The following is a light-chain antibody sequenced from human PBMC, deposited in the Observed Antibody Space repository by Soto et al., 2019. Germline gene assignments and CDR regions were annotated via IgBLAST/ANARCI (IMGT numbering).Light chain of an antibody. J-gene: IGKJ4*01. CDR2: AAS. CDR1: QSISNY. Sequence: DIQMTQSPSSLSASVGDRVTITCRASQSISNYLNWYQQKPGKAPKLLIYAASNLQTGVPSRFTGSGSGTDFTLTISSLQPEDFATYYCQQSISRQLTLGGGTKVDIK. V-gene: IGKV1-39*01. CDR3: QQSISRQLT.